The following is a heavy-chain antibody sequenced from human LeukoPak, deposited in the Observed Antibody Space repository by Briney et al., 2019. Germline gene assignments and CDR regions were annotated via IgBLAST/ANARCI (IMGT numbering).Heavy chain of an antibody. Sequence: GGSLRLSCAASGSTFSSYSMNWVRQAPGKGLEWVSSISSSSSYIYYADSVKGRFTISRDNAKNSLYLQMNSLRAEDTAVYYCARDAVTMVRGVIGYWGQGTLVTVSS. J-gene: IGHJ4*02. D-gene: IGHD3-10*01. CDR1: GSTFSSYS. V-gene: IGHV3-21*01. CDR3: ARDAVTMVRGVIGY. CDR2: ISSSSSYI.